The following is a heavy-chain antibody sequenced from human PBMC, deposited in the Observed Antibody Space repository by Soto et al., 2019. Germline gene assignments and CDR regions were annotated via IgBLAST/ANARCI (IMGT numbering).Heavy chain of an antibody. CDR1: GFTFSSYS. V-gene: IGHV3-48*01. CDR2: ISSSSSTI. Sequence: GGSLRLSCAASGFTFSSYSMNWVRQAPGKGLEWVSYISSSSSTIYYADSVKGRFTISRDNAKNSLYLQMNSLRAEDTAVYYCARVDIVVVPAAIAYMDVWGKGTTVTVSS. CDR3: ARVDIVVVPAAIAYMDV. D-gene: IGHD2-2*01. J-gene: IGHJ6*03.